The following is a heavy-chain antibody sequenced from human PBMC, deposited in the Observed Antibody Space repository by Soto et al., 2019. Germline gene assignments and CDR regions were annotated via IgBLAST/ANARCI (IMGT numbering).Heavy chain of an antibody. J-gene: IGHJ5*02. V-gene: IGHV3-48*01. CDR1: GFTFSSDS. CDR2: ISSSSSTI. D-gene: IGHD4-17*01. CDR3: ARTDGYGDYVNWFAP. Sequence: GGSLRLSCAASGFTFSSDSMNWVRQAPGKGLEWVSYISSSSSTIYYADSVKGRFTISRDNAKNSLYLQMNSLRAEDTAVYYCARTDGYGDYVNWFAPWGQGTLVTVSS.